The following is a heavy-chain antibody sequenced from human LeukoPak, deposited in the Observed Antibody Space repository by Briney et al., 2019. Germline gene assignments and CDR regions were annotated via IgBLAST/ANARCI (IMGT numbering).Heavy chain of an antibody. V-gene: IGHV3-48*03. CDR1: GFTFSSYE. J-gene: IGHJ4*02. Sequence: PGGSLRLSCAASGFTFSSYEMNWVRQAPGEGPEWVSYISSTGSTIYYADSVKGRFTISRDNAKNSLYLQMNSLRAEDTAVYYCARDRRGKDYWGQGTLVTVSP. D-gene: IGHD3-10*01. CDR3: ARDRRGKDY. CDR2: ISSTGSTI.